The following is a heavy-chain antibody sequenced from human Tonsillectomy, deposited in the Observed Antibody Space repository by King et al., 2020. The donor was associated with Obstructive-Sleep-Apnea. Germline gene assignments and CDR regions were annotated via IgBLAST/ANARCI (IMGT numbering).Heavy chain of an antibody. J-gene: IGHJ4*02. CDR2: IYNSGST. Sequence: VQLQESGPGLVKPSGTLSLTCAVSGGSVSSNNWWSWVRQPPGQGLEWVGEIYNSGSTNCNPSLKSRVTISMDKSKNHFSLRLSSLTAADTAVYYCARARPPTPYFFDYWGQGTLVIVSS. CDR3: ARARPPTPYFFDY. CDR1: GGSVSSNNW. D-gene: IGHD2-2*01. V-gene: IGHV4-4*02.